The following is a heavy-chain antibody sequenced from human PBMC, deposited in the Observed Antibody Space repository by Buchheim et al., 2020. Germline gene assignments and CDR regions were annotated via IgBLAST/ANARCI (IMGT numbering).Heavy chain of an antibody. CDR1: GYTFTSYY. Sequence: QVQLVQSGAEVKKPGASVKVSCKASGYTFTSYYMHWVRQAPGQGLEWMGIINPSGGSTSYAQKFQGRVTMTRDTSTNPVYMELSSLRSEDTAVYYCARDGVVGAARPFNWFDPWGQGTL. CDR2: INPSGGST. V-gene: IGHV1-46*01. J-gene: IGHJ5*02. CDR3: ARDGVVGAARPFNWFDP. D-gene: IGHD6-6*01.